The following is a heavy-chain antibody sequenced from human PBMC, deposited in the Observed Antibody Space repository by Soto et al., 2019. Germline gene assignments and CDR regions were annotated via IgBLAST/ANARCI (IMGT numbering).Heavy chain of an antibody. CDR1: GGSISSSSYY. D-gene: IGHD5-12*01. J-gene: IGHJ5*02. V-gene: IGHV4-39*01. CDR2: IYYSGST. CDR3: ASHFWVRGYDKWFDP. Sequence: SETLSLTCTVSGGSISSSSYYWGWIRQPPGKGLEWIGSIYYSGSTYYNPSLKSRVTISVDTSKNQFSLTLSSVTAADTAVYSCASHFWVRGYDKWFDPWGQGTLVPVSS.